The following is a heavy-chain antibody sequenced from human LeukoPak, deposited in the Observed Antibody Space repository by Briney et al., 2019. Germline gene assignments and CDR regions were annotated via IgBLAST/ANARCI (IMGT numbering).Heavy chain of an antibody. V-gene: IGHV3-30*04. CDR2: ISYDGSNK. J-gene: IGHJ4*02. CDR1: GFTFSSYA. Sequence: GGSLRLSCAASGFTFSSYAMHWVRQAPGKGLEWVAVISYDGSNKYYADSVKGRFTISRDNSKNTLYLQMNSLRAEDTAVYYCARHRNKWELPPFDYWGQGTLVTVSS. D-gene: IGHD1-26*01. CDR3: ARHRNKWELPPFDY.